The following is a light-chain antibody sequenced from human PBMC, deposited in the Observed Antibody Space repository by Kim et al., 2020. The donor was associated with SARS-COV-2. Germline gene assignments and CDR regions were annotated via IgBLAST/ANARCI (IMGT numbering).Light chain of an antibody. J-gene: IGKJ2*01. Sequence: SASVGDRVTNTCRASQTISTLLAWYQQKPGKAPKLLIYQASTLESGVPSRFSGSGSGTEFSLTISSLQPDDFATYFCQHYNSYPYTFGQGTKLEI. CDR2: QAS. V-gene: IGKV1-5*01. CDR3: QHYNSYPYT. CDR1: QTISTL.